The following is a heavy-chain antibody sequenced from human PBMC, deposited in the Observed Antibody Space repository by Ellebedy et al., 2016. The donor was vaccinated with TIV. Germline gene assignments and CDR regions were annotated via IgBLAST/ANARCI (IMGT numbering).Heavy chain of an antibody. J-gene: IGHJ5*01. CDR3: ARTVFGTGVYLDS. CDR2: IDCVDGK. V-gene: IGHV2-70*11. Sequence: SGPTLVKPTQTLTLTCSFSGFSLSSTGVGVTWIRQPPGKALEWLARIDCVDGKYYNTSLKTRLNISKDTSKTQVVLTMTNVDPVDTATYYCARTVFGTGVYLDSWGQGTPVSVSS. CDR1: GFSLSSTGVG. D-gene: IGHD2-8*02.